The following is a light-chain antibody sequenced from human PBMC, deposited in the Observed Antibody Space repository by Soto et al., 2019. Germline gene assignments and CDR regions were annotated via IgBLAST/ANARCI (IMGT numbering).Light chain of an antibody. CDR2: WAS. Sequence: DIVMTQSPDSLALSLGERATISCKSSQSVLLSSNSKNYLAWYQQKPGQPPNLLIYWASFRESGVPDRFSGRGSGTDFTLTINSLQPEDVAVYYCQQYYSTPLTFGGGTKVEIK. J-gene: IGKJ4*01. V-gene: IGKV4-1*01. CDR1: QSVLLSSNSKNY. CDR3: QQYYSTPLT.